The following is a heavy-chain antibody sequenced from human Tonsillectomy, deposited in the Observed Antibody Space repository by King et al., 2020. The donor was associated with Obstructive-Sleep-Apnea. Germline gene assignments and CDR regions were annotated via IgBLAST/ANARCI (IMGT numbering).Heavy chain of an antibody. CDR2: IYYSGST. J-gene: IGHJ4*02. D-gene: IGHD5-18*01. Sequence: VQLQESGPGLVKPSETLSLTCTVSGGSISRYYWSWIRQPPGKGLEWIGYIYYSGSTNYNPSLKIRVTISVDTSKNQFSLKLSSVTAADTAVYYCARLGYSYGNYYFDYWGQGTLVTVSS. V-gene: IGHV4-59*01. CDR1: GGSISRYY. CDR3: ARLGYSYGNYYFDY.